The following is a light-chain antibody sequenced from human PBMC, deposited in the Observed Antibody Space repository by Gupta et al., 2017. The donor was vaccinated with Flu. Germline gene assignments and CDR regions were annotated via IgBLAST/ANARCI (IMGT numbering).Light chain of an antibody. Sequence: VMTQSPLPLSFTPGKPASTPCRSSQSLLHSNGNNDLDWYLQKPGQSPQLLIYCGSHRASGVPDRFSGSGSGTDFTLNISRVEAEDVGVYYCMQALQTLFTFGPGTKVDIK. CDR3: MQALQTLFT. CDR1: QSLLHSNGNND. CDR2: CGS. J-gene: IGKJ3*01. V-gene: IGKV2-28*01.